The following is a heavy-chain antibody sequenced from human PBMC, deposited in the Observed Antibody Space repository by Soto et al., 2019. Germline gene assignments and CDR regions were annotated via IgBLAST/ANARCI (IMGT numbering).Heavy chain of an antibody. CDR2: INSDGSST. CDR3: ARVRATLTGYSD. V-gene: IGHV3-74*01. CDR1: GFTLSSYW. J-gene: IGHJ4*02. D-gene: IGHD3-9*01. Sequence: GGSLRLSCAASGFTLSSYWMHWVRQAPGKGLVWVSRINSDGSSTSYADSVKGRFTISRDNAKNTLYLQMNSLRAEDTAVYYCARVRATLTGYSDWGQGTLVTVSS.